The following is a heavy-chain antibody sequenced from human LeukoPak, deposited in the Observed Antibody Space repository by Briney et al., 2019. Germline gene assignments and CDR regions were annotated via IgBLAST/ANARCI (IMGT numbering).Heavy chain of an antibody. CDR3: AVPYYYDSSGYYRAFDI. CDR2: INPNSGGT. Sequence: ASVKVSCKASGYTFTGYYMHWVRQAPGQGLEWMGWINPNSGGTNYAQKFQGRVTMTRDTSISTAYMELSRLRSDDTAVYYCAVPYYYDSSGYYRAFDIWGQGTMVTVSS. J-gene: IGHJ3*02. CDR1: GYTFTGYY. D-gene: IGHD3-22*01. V-gene: IGHV1-2*02.